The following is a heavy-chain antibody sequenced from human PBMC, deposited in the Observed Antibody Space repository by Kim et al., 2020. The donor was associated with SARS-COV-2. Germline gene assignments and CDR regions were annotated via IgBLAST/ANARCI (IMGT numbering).Heavy chain of an antibody. CDR2: ISGSGGST. Sequence: GGSLRLSCAASGFTFSSYAMSWVRQAPGKGLEWVSAISGSGGSTYYADSVKGRFTISRDNSKNTLYMQMNSLRAEDTAVYYCAKAPGPYQLLADYWGQGTLVTVSS. D-gene: IGHD2-2*01. V-gene: IGHV3-23*01. CDR3: AKAPGPYQLLADY. CDR1: GFTFSSYA. J-gene: IGHJ4*02.